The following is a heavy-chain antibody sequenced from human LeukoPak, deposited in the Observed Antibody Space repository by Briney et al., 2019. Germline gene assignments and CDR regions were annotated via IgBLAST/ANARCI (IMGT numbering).Heavy chain of an antibody. Sequence: GASVKVSCKASGYTFTDYYIDWVRQAPGQGLEWMGWINPATGATKFAQKFQGRVTLTRDTSSSTTYMDLNRLTSDDTAVYYCARDTRRGYTGYDMPGDWGQGTLVIVSS. D-gene: IGHD5-12*01. J-gene: IGHJ4*02. V-gene: IGHV1-2*02. CDR2: INPATGAT. CDR3: ARDTRRGYTGYDMPGD. CDR1: GYTFTDYY.